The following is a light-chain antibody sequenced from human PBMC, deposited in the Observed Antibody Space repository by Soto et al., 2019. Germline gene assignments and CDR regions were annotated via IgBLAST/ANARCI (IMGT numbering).Light chain of an antibody. V-gene: IGKV1-17*01. J-gene: IGKJ4*01. CDR1: QGIGND. CDR3: LQSSSYPYT. CDR2: AAS. Sequence: DIQMTQSPSSLSASVGDRVTITCRASQGIGNDLGWFQQEPGKAPKRLIYAASSLQSWVPSRFSGSGSGTEFTLTISSLQPEDFATYYCLQSSSYPYTFGGGTKVEI.